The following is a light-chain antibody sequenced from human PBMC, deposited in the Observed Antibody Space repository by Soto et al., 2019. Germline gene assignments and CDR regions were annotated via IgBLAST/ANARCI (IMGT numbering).Light chain of an antibody. J-gene: IGKJ1*01. CDR2: DAS. CDR3: QQYGSSPT. CDR1: QSVRGIY. Sequence: EAVLTQSPGTLSLSPGERATLSCRASQSVRGIYLAWYQQKPGQAPRLLIYDASSRATGIPDRFNGSGSGTDFTLTISRLEPEDFAVYFCQQYGSSPTFGQGTKVDIK. V-gene: IGKV3-20*01.